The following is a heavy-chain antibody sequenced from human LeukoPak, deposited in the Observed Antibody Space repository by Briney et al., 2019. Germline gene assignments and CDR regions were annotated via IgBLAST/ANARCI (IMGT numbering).Heavy chain of an antibody. CDR3: ARGAAVAAPPSDY. J-gene: IGHJ4*02. V-gene: IGHV3-21*01. CDR1: GFNFSSYR. D-gene: IGHD6-19*01. CDR2: ISSSSSYI. Sequence: PGGSLRLSCAASGFNFSSYRMNWVRQAPGKGLEWVSSISSSSSYIYYADSVKGRFTISRDNAKNSLYLQMNSLRAEDTAVYYCARGAAVAAPPSDYWGQGTLVTVSS.